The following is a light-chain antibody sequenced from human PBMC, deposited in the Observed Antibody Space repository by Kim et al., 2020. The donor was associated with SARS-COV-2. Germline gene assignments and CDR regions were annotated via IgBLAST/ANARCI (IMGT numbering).Light chain of an antibody. CDR2: EVS. V-gene: IGLV2-23*02. Sequence: QSITISCTGTSSDVGSYNLVSWYQQHPGKAPKLMIYEVSKRPSGVSNRFSGSKSGNTASLTISGLQAEDEADYYCCSYAGSSDVVFGGGTQLTVL. CDR1: SSDVGSYNL. CDR3: CSYAGSSDVV. J-gene: IGLJ2*01.